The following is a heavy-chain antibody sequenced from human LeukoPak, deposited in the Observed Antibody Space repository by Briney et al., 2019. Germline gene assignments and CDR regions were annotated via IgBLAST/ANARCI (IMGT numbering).Heavy chain of an antibody. J-gene: IGHJ6*03. V-gene: IGHV1-8*01. CDR2: MNPNSGNT. CDR3: ARESVVTTRPDYYYYYYMDV. D-gene: IGHD4-17*01. CDR1: GYTFTSYD. Sequence: GASVKVSCKASGYTFTSYDINWVRQATGQGLEWMGWMNPNSGNTGYAQKFQGRVTMTRNTSISTAYMELSSLRSEDTAVYYCARESVVTTRPDYYYYYYMDVWGKGTTVTVSS.